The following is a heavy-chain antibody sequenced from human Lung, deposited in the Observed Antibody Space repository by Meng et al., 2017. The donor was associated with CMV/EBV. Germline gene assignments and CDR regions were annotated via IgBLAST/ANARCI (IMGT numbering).Heavy chain of an antibody. D-gene: IGHD2-2*01. CDR1: GFTFNTYW. CDR2: IKQDGSEK. J-gene: IGHJ1*01. CDR3: ARDPRVKSYVVVPAAADD. Sequence: GESLKISCVASGFTFNTYWMSWVRQAPGKGLEWVANIKQDGSEKYYVGSVKGRFTISRDNAKNSLYLQMNSLRAEDTAVYYCARDPRVKSYVVVPAAADDWGHGTMVTVSS. V-gene: IGHV3-7*01.